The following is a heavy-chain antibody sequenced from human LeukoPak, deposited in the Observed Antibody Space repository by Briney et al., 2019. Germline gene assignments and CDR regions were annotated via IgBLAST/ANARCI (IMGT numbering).Heavy chain of an antibody. Sequence: SETLSLTCTVSGGSISSYYWSWIRQPPGKGLEWIGHISYSGSTNYNPSLKSRVTISVDTYKNQFSLKLSSVTAADTAVYYCAKAPPLLGWLTRDFDHWGQGTQVTVSS. D-gene: IGHD5-18*01. V-gene: IGHV4-59*01. CDR3: AKAPPLLGWLTRDFDH. J-gene: IGHJ4*02. CDR1: GGSISSYY. CDR2: ISYSGST.